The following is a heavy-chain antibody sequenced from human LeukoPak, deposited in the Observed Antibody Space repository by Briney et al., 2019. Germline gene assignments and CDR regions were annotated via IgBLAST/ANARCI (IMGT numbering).Heavy chain of an antibody. V-gene: IGHV4-59*02. CDR1: GDSVSGYY. D-gene: IGHD5-24*01. J-gene: IGHJ4*02. CDR3: ARVLDGYNYYY. CDR2: IYYSGST. Sequence: SETLSLTCIVSGDSVSGYYWNWIRQPPGKGLEWIGYIYYSGSTNYNPSLKSRVTISVDTSKNQFSLKLSSVTAADTAVYYCARVLDGYNYYYWGQGTLVTVSS.